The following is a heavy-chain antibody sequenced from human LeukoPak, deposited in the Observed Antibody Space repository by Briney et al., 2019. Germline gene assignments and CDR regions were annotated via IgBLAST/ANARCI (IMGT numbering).Heavy chain of an antibody. V-gene: IGHV3-33*06. J-gene: IGHJ5*02. CDR1: GFTFRSYG. D-gene: IGHD3-9*01. Sequence: GGSLRLSCAASGFTFRSYGMHWVRQAPGKGLEWVAVIWYDGSNKYYADSVKGRFTISRDNSKNTLYLQMNYLRAEDTAVYYCAKDPTSVGGRHDWLLDSWGQGTLVTVSS. CDR3: AKDPTSVGGRHDWLLDS. CDR2: IWYDGSNK.